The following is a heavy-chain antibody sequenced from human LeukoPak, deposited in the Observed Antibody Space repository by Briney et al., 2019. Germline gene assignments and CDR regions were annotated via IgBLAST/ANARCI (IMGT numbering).Heavy chain of an antibody. CDR3: ARDRAGSGSDY. CDR1: GDTFSSYA. D-gene: IGHD6-19*01. V-gene: IGHV1-69*04. CDR2: IIPILGIA. J-gene: IGHJ4*02. Sequence: GASVKVSCKASGDTFSSYAISWVRQAPGQGLEWMGRIIPILGIANYAQKFQGRVTITADKSTSTAYMELSSLRSEDTAVYYCARDRAGSGSDYWGQGTLVTVSS.